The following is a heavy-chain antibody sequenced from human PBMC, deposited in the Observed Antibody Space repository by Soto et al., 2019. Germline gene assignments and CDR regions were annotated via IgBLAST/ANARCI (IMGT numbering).Heavy chain of an antibody. CDR3: AGDLVVAGTSSWFDP. J-gene: IGHJ5*02. V-gene: IGHV3-33*01. CDR2: IWYDGSNK. CDR1: GFTFSSYD. Sequence: LRLSCAASGFTFSSYDMHWVRQAPGKGLEWVAVIWYDGSNKYYADSVKGRFTISRDNSKNTLYLQMNSLRAEDTAVYYCAGDLVVAGTSSWFDPWGQGTLVTVSS. D-gene: IGHD2-15*01.